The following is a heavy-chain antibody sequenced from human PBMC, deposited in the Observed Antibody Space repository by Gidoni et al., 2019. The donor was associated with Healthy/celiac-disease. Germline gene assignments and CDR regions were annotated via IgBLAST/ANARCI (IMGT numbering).Heavy chain of an antibody. CDR1: GFTFSSYS. Sequence: EVQLVESGGGLVQPGGSLRLSCAASGFTFSSYSMNWVRQAPGKGLEWVSYISSSSSTIYYADSVKGRFTISRDNAKNSLYLQMNSLRAEDTAVYYCARDVNVVVVAATLAYWFDPWGQGTLVTVSS. D-gene: IGHD2-15*01. J-gene: IGHJ5*02. CDR2: ISSSSSTI. V-gene: IGHV3-48*01. CDR3: ARDVNVVVVAATLAYWFDP.